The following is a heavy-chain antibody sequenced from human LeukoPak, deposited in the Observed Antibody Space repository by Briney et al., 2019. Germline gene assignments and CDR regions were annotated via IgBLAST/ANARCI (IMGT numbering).Heavy chain of an antibody. CDR3: AKEGSRVPSFDY. J-gene: IGHJ4*02. CDR2: ISSDGSST. V-gene: IGHV3-74*01. D-gene: IGHD3-3*01. Sequence: PGGSLRLSCAASGFTFSSYWMHWVRQAPGKGLVWVSRISSDGSSTSYADSVKGRFTISRDNSKNTLYLQMNSLRAEDTAVYYCAKEGSRVPSFDYWGQGTLVTVSS. CDR1: GFTFSSYW.